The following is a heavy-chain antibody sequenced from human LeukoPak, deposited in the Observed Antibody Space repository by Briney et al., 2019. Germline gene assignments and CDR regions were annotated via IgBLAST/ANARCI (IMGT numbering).Heavy chain of an antibody. CDR3: TRRNPVQATDY. J-gene: IGHJ4*02. D-gene: IGHD1-1*01. CDR2: IRSKANSYAT. Sequence: GGSLRLSCAASGFTFSGSAMHWVRQASGKGLEXXGRIRSKANSYATAYAASVKGRFTISRDDSKNTAYLQMNSLKTEDTAVYYCTRRNPVQATDYWGQGTLVTVSS. CDR1: GFTFSGSA. V-gene: IGHV3-73*01.